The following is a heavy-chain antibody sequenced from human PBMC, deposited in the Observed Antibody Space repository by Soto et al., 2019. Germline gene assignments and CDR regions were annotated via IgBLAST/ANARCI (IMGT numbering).Heavy chain of an antibody. Sequence: LRLSFAASVFNFKGYGISWVRQSPENGLEWVASINFFLGKTYYADSVKGRSTISKDDAKDTVYLHLNSLRSDDTAMYYCARGGVYGTDHYYRAMDVWGRGSTVTV. CDR1: VFNFKGYG. CDR3: ARGGVYGTDHYYRAMDV. D-gene: IGHD2-8*02. V-gene: IGHV3-23*01. J-gene: IGHJ6*02. CDR2: INFFLGKT.